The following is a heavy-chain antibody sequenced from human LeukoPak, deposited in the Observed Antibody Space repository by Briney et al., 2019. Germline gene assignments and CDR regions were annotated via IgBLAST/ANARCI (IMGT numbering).Heavy chain of an antibody. CDR2: INAGNGNT. CDR3: AREREYYDFWSGETNWFDP. J-gene: IGHJ5*02. D-gene: IGHD3-3*01. Sequence: GASVTVSCTASGYTFTSYAMHWVRQAPGQRLEWMGWINAGNGNTKYSQKFQGRVTITRDTSASTAYMELSSLRSEDTAVYYCAREREYYDFWSGETNWFDPWGQGTLVTVSS. CDR1: GYTFTSYA. V-gene: IGHV1-3*01.